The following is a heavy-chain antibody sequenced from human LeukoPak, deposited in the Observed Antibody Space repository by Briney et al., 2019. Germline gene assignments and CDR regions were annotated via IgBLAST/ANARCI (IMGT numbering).Heavy chain of an antibody. V-gene: IGHV1-8*02. D-gene: IGHD2-2*01. CDR3: ASSIVVVPAAPFDY. Sequence: ASVKVSCKASGYTFTSYDINWVRQATGQGLEWMGWMNPNSGNTSYAQKFQGRVTMTRDTSTSTVYMELSSLRSEDTAVYYCASSIVVVPAAPFDYWGQGTLVTVSS. CDR1: GYTFTSYD. CDR2: MNPNSGNT. J-gene: IGHJ4*02.